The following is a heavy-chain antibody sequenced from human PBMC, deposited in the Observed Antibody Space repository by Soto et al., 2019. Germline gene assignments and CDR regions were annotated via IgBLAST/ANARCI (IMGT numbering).Heavy chain of an antibody. CDR1: GYTFTSYA. CDR2: INAGNGNT. J-gene: IGHJ4*02. V-gene: IGHV1-3*01. D-gene: IGHD4-17*01. CDR3: ARDMTSVTMFCFYY. Sequence: QVQLAQSGAEVKKPGASVKVSCKASGYTFTSYAMHWVRQAPGQRLEWMGWINAGNGNTKYSQKFQRRVTITRDTCASTAYMELRRLRSVDTAVYYCARDMTSVTMFCFYYWGQGTLVSVSS.